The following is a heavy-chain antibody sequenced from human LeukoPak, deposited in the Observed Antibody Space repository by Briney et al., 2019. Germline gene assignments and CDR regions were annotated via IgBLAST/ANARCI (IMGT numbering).Heavy chain of an antibody. J-gene: IGHJ4*02. V-gene: IGHV3-23*01. CDR3: APGRLLLATGTVDY. Sequence: PGGSLRLSCAASGFTFSSYAMSWVRQAPGKGLEWVSAISGSGGGTYYADSVKGPFTISRDNSKNTLYLQMNSLRAEDTAVYYCAPGRLLLATGTVDYWGQGTLVTVSS. D-gene: IGHD1-1*01. CDR2: ISGSGGGT. CDR1: GFTFSSYA.